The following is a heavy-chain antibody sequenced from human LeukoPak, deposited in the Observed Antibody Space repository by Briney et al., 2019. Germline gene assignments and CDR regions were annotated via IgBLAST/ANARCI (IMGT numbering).Heavy chain of an antibody. CDR3: ATETNGRHYDY. CDR1: GFTVSSNY. D-gene: IGHD1-14*01. V-gene: IGHV3-53*01. J-gene: IGHJ4*02. CDR2: IYSDDNT. Sequence: PGGSLRLSXAASGFTVSSNYMSWVRQAPGKGLEWVSVIYSDDNTYYADSVKGRFTISRDNSKNTLYLQMNSLRAEDTAVYYCATETNGRHYDYWGPGTLLTVSS.